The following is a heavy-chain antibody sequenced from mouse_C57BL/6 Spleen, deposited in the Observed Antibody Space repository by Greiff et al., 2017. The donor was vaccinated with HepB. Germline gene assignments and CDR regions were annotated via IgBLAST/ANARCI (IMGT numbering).Heavy chain of an antibody. V-gene: IGHV1-82*01. Sequence: VQLVESGPELVKPGASVKISCKASGYAFSSSWMNWVKQRPGKGLEWIGRIYPGDGDTNYNGKFKGKARLTADKSSSTAYMQLSSLTSEDSAVYFCAREGYYGSSSWFAYWGQGTLVTVSA. CDR2: IYPGDGDT. CDR1: GYAFSSSW. D-gene: IGHD1-1*01. J-gene: IGHJ3*01. CDR3: AREGYYGSSSWFAY.